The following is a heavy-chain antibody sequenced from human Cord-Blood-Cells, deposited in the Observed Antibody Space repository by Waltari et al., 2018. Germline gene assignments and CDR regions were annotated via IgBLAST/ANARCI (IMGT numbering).Heavy chain of an antibody. CDR1: GGSFSGYY. Sequence: VQLQLWGAGLLKPSETLSLTCAVYGGSFSGYYWSCVRQPPGKGLEWIGEINHSGSTNYNPSLKSRVTISVDTSKNQFSLKLSSVTAADTAVYYCARYSSSWPNDAFDIWGQGTMVTVSS. V-gene: IGHV4-34*01. CDR3: ARYSSSWPNDAFDI. CDR2: INHSGST. J-gene: IGHJ3*02. D-gene: IGHD6-13*01.